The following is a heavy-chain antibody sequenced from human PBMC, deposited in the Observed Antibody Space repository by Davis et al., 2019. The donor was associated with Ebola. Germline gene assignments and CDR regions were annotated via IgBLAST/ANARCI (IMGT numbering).Heavy chain of an antibody. CDR3: ARVAEAVAGPLDY. CDR2: IKQDGSEK. J-gene: IGHJ4*02. CDR1: GFTFSSYS. D-gene: IGHD6-19*01. V-gene: IGHV3-7*01. Sequence: GESLKISCAASGFTFSSYSMNWVRQAPGKGLEWVANIKQDGSEKYYVDSVKGRFTISRDNAKNSLYLQMNSLRAEDTAVYYCARVAEAVAGPLDYWGQGTLVTVSS.